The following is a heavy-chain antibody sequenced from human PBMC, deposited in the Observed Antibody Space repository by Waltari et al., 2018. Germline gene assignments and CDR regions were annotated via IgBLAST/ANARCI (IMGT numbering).Heavy chain of an antibody. CDR2: IRHPGNT. D-gene: IGHD3-3*01. CDR3: TRGGNYDFWSHTPFVDP. V-gene: IGHV4-34*01. Sequence: QVQLQPWGAGLLKPSETLSLPCPVSGASSRAYSWGWARHVPGKGLEWIGQIRHPGNTNYNPSLQSRVAISIDTSRNQFSLRVFSVTAADTGLYFCTRGGNYDFWSHTPFVDPWGQGTQVTVSS. CDR1: GASSRAYS. J-gene: IGHJ5*02.